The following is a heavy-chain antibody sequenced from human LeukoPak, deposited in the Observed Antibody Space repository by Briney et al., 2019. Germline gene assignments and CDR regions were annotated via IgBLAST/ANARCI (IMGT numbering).Heavy chain of an antibody. J-gene: IGHJ3*02. CDR3: AREWGRYCSGGSCYKGAFDI. CDR2: INPNSGGT. CDR1: GYTFSDYY. Sequence: ASVKVSCKASGYTFSDYYMHWVRQAPGQGLEWMGWINPNSGGTNYAQKFQGRVTMTRDTSISTAYMELSRLRSDDTAVYYCAREWGRYCSGGSCYKGAFDIWGQGTMVTVSS. D-gene: IGHD2-15*01. V-gene: IGHV1-2*02.